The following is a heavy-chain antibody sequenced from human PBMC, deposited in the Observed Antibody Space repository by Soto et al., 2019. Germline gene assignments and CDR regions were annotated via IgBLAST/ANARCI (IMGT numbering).Heavy chain of an antibody. V-gene: IGHV1-2*06. Sequence: ASVKVSCKASGYTFTADYLHWVRQAPGQGLEWMGRINPKGGDTHYAQKFQGRVTMTRDTSVSTAYMEIKRLQSDDTAIYYCAKDREVAYSWFDPWGQGSLVTVSS. CDR3: AKDREVAYSWFDP. J-gene: IGHJ5*02. CDR1: GYTFTADY. D-gene: IGHD3-16*01. CDR2: INPKGGDT.